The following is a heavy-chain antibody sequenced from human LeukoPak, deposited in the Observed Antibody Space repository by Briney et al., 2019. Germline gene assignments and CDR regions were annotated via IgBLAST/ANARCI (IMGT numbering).Heavy chain of an antibody. CDR2: INPNSRGT. D-gene: IGHD6-13*01. Sequence: ASVKVSCKASGYTFTGYYIHWVRQAPGQGLEWMGWINPNSRGTNYAQKFQGRVTMTRDTSISTAYMELRRLRSDDTAVYFCARVGTPGYGGPEFDPWGQGTLVTVSS. J-gene: IGHJ5*02. CDR1: GYTFTGYY. V-gene: IGHV1-2*02. CDR3: ARVGTPGYGGPEFDP.